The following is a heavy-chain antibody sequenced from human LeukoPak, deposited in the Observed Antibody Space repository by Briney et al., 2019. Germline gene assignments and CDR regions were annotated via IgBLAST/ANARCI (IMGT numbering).Heavy chain of an antibody. CDR1: GGSISSSSYY. Sequence: PSETLSLTCTVSGGSISSSSYYWGWIRQPPGKGLEWIGSIYYSGSTYYNPSLKSRVTISVDTSKNQFSLKLSSVTAADTAVYHCARPGIAAAGTAGVFDYWGQGTLVTVSS. CDR2: IYYSGST. D-gene: IGHD6-13*01. J-gene: IGHJ4*02. CDR3: ARPGIAAAGTAGVFDY. V-gene: IGHV4-39*01.